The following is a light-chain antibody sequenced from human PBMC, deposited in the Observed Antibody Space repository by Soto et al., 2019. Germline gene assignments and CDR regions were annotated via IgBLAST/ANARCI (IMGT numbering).Light chain of an antibody. CDR3: SSYTPSSTYV. J-gene: IGLJ1*01. Sequence: QSALTQPASVSGSPRQSITISCTGTSSDVGGYNYVSWYQQYPGKAPKLMIYDVSSRPSGVSNRFSGSKSGNTASLTISGLQAEDEADYHCSSYTPSSTYVFGTGTKVTVL. CDR1: SSDVGGYNY. V-gene: IGLV2-14*03. CDR2: DVS.